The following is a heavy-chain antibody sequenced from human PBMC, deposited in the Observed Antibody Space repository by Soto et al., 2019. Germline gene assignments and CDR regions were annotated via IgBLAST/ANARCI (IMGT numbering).Heavy chain of an antibody. J-gene: IGHJ4*02. Sequence: HPGGSLRLSCAASGFTFSSYGMHWVRQAPGKGLEWVAVIWYDGSNKYYADSVKGRFTISRDNSKNTLYLQMNSLRAEDTAVYYCAKAQQRGYSYGPLDYWGQGTLVTVSS. D-gene: IGHD5-18*01. V-gene: IGHV3-30*02. CDR1: GFTFSSYG. CDR2: IWYDGSNK. CDR3: AKAQQRGYSYGPLDY.